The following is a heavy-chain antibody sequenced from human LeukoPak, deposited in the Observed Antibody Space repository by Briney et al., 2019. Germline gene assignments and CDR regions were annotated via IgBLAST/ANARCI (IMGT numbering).Heavy chain of an antibody. Sequence: SETLSLTCTVSGGSISSSSYYWGWIRQPPGKGLEWIGSIYYSGSTYYNPSLKSRVTISVDTSKNQFPLKLSSVTAADTAVYYCARQLGEYFDYWGQGTLVTVSS. J-gene: IGHJ4*02. V-gene: IGHV4-39*01. CDR2: IYYSGST. D-gene: IGHD3-16*01. CDR3: ARQLGEYFDY. CDR1: GGSISSSSYY.